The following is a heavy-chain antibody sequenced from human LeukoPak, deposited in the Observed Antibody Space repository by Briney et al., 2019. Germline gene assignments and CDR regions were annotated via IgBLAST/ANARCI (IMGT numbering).Heavy chain of an antibody. CDR2: ISSSSSYI. Sequence: PGGSLRLSCAASGFTFSSYSMNWVRQAPGKGLEWVSSISSSSSYIYCADSVKGRFTISRDNAKNSLYLQMNSLRAEDTAVYYCARDPGTTYYDFWSGYYSLDNWFDPRGQGTLVTVSS. D-gene: IGHD3-3*01. J-gene: IGHJ5*02. CDR3: ARDPGTTYYDFWSGYYSLDNWFDP. CDR1: GFTFSSYS. V-gene: IGHV3-21*01.